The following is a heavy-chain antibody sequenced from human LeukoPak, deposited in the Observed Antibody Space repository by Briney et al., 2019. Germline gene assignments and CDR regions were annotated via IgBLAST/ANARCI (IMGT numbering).Heavy chain of an antibody. CDR1: GFTFSSYW. D-gene: IGHD2-15*01. CDR2: ISGSSSYI. Sequence: GGSLRLSCTASGFTFSSYWMNWVRQAPGKGLEWVSSISGSSSYIYYADSVKGRFTISRDNAKNSLYLQMNSLRAEDTAVYYCAEGCSGGSCYSDYWGQGTLVTVSS. V-gene: IGHV3-21*01. CDR3: AEGCSGGSCYSDY. J-gene: IGHJ4*02.